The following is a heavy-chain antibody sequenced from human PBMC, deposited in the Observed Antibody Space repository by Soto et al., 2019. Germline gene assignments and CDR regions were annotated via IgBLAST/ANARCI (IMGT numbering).Heavy chain of an antibody. J-gene: IGHJ4*02. CDR3: AISFTVPAAIGY. V-gene: IGHV1-3*01. D-gene: IGHD2-2*02. CDR1: GYTFTSYA. CDR2: INAGNGNT. Sequence: QVQLVQSGAEVKKPGASVKVSCKASGYTFTSYAMHWVRQAPGQRLEWMGWINAGNGNTKYSQKFQGRVTITGDTSASTAYMALSSLRSEDTAVYYWAISFTVPAAIGYGGQGPLVTVSS.